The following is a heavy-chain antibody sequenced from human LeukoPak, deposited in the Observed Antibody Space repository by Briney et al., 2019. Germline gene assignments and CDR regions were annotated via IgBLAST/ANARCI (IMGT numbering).Heavy chain of an antibody. CDR2: IKQDGSEK. V-gene: IGHV3-7*01. J-gene: IGHJ4*02. Sequence: GGSLRLSCATSGFTFSTYWMSWVRQAPGKGLEWVANIKQDGSEKYYVDSVKGRFTISRDIAKNSLYLQMNSLRAEDTAEYYCANGDGFDYWGQGTLVTVSS. CDR1: GFTFSTYW. CDR3: ANGDGFDY.